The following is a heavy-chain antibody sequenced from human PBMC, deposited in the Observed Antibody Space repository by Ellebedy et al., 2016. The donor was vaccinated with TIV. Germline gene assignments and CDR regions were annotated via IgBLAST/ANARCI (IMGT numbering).Heavy chain of an antibody. CDR3: ASGMVVLMTGTSDY. CDR1: GFTFSRYW. Sequence: GESLKISXAASGFTFSRYWMHWVRQVPGKGLVWVSRIDNDGTRTDYADSVKGRFTISRDNAKSTLYLQMNSLRAEDSALYYCASGMVVLMTGTSDYWGQGTLVTVSS. D-gene: IGHD2-21*01. J-gene: IGHJ4*02. V-gene: IGHV3-74*01. CDR2: IDNDGTRT.